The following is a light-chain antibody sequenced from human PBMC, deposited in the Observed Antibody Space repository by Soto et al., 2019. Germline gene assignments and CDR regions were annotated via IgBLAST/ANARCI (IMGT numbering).Light chain of an antibody. Sequence: EIVLTQSPGTLSLSTGERATLSCRGSQSVSSSYLAWYQQKPGQAPRLLIYGASSRATGIPDRFSDSGSGTDFTLTISRLEPEDFAVYYCQQYGSSPTWTFGQGTKVDIK. CDR1: QSVSSSY. J-gene: IGKJ1*01. CDR3: QQYGSSPTWT. V-gene: IGKV3-20*01. CDR2: GAS.